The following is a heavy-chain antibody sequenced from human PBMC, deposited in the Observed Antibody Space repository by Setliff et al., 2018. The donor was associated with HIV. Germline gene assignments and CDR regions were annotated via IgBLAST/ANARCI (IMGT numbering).Heavy chain of an antibody. D-gene: IGHD2-8*01. CDR2: IYYSGRT. V-gene: IGHV4-39*07. J-gene: IGHJ6*03. Sequence: SETLSLTCIVSRGSISSTSHYWGWVCQSPGRRLEWIGSIYYSGRTYYNPSLKSRVTMSVDTSTNQFSLDLTSVTAADTAVYFCAGEIAPAARLPNVGGPPPPGYYHYMDVWGKGTTVTVSS. CDR3: AGEIAPAARLPNVGGPPPPGYYHYMDV. CDR1: RGSISSTSHY.